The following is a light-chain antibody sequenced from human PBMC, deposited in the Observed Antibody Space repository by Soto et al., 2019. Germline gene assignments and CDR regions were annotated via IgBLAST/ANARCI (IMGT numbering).Light chain of an antibody. J-gene: IGKJ4*01. CDR2: GAS. Sequence: EIVLTQSPATLSLSPGERATLSCRASQSVSSSLAWYQQKPGQAPRLLIYGASNGATGILARFSGTGSGTDFTLTISSLEPEDFAVYYCQQRYNWPLTFGGGTKVDIK. CDR1: QSVSSS. V-gene: IGKV3-11*01. CDR3: QQRYNWPLT.